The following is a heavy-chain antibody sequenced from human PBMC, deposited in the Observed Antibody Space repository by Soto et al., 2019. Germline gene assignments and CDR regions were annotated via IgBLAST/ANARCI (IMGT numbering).Heavy chain of an antibody. CDR2: IYSGGST. J-gene: IGHJ4*02. CDR3: ARERDVYGSGSRYYFDY. D-gene: IGHD3-10*01. V-gene: IGHV3-53*04. CDR1: GFTVSSNY. Sequence: EVQLVESGGGLVQPGGSLRLSCAASGFTVSSNYMSWVRQAPGKGLEWVSVIYSGGSTYYADSVKGRFTISRHNSKNTLYLQMNSLRADDTAVYYCARERDVYGSGSRYYFDYWGQGTLVTVSS.